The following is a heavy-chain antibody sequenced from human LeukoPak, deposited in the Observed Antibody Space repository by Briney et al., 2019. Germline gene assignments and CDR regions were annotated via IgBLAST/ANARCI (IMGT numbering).Heavy chain of an antibody. J-gene: IGHJ4*02. V-gene: IGHV3-43*02. CDR1: GFTFDDYV. CDR2: ISGDAGST. Sequence: GGSLRLSCAASGFTFDDYVMHWVRQAPGKGLEWVSLISGDAGSTHYAGSVKGRFTISRDNIKNSLYLQMNSLRTNATALYYCAKQADGYMIFDYWGQGTPVTVSS. D-gene: IGHD5-24*01. CDR3: AKQADGYMIFDY.